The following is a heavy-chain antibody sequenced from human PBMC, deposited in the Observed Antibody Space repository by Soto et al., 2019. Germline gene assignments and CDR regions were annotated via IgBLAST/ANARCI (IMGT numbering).Heavy chain of an antibody. J-gene: IGHJ5*02. D-gene: IGHD3-22*01. CDR3: ARSFGYYYDSSGYLSWFDP. CDR2: INAYNGNT. CDR1: GYTFTSHG. Sequence: QLQLVQSGAEVKKPGASVKVSCKASGYTFTSHGISWVRQAPGQGLEWMGWINAYNGNTKYAQKVQGRVTMTTDTSTRTAYMELRSLRSDDTAVYYCARSFGYYYDSSGYLSWFDPWGQGTLVTVSS. V-gene: IGHV1-18*01.